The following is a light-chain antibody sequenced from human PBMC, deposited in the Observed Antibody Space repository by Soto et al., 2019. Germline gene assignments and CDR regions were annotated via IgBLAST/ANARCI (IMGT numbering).Light chain of an antibody. V-gene: IGKV3-15*01. CDR3: QQYNNWPPT. CDR2: GAS. CDR1: QSVSGN. Sequence: EIVMTQSPATLSVSPGERATLSCRASQSVSGNLAWYQQKPGQAPMLLIYGASTRATGIPARFSGSGSGTDFTLTISSLQSEDFALYYCQQYNNWPPTFGQGTRLEIK. J-gene: IGKJ5*01.